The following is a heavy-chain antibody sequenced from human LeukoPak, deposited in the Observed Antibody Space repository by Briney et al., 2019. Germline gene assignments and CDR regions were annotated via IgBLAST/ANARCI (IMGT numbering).Heavy chain of an antibody. CDR1: GGSISSYY. V-gene: IGHV4-59*01. J-gene: IGHJ3*02. D-gene: IGHD6-19*01. CDR3: ARDPNSSGWDINGAFDI. Sequence: SETLSLTCTVSGGSISSYYWSWIRQPPGKGLEWIGYIYYSGSTNYNPSLKSRVTISVDTSKNQFSLKQSSVTAADTAVYYCARDPNSSGWDINGAFDIWGQGTMVTVSS. CDR2: IYYSGST.